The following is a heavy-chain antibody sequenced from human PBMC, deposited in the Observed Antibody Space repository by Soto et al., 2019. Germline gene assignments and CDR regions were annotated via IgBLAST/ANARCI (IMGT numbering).Heavy chain of an antibody. V-gene: IGHV3-66*01. CDR1: GITVYNNY. CDR3: ARAVGV. CDR2: IYSGGST. J-gene: IGHJ6*04. Sequence: EVQLVASGGGLVQRGGSLRLSCAASGITVYNNYMSWVRQAPGKGLERVSVIYSGGSTSYADSVKGRFTISRDGSKTTVYLQMNSLRAEDTAVYYCARAVGVWGSGTAVTVSS.